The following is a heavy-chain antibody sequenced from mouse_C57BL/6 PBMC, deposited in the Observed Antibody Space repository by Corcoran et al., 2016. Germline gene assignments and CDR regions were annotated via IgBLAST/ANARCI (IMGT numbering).Heavy chain of an antibody. CDR2: IYPGSGNT. D-gene: IGHD2-5*01. J-gene: IGHJ4*01. V-gene: IGHV1-66*01. Sequence: QVQLQQSGPELVKPGASVKISCKASGYSFTSYYIHWVKQRPGQGLEWIGWIYPGSGNTKYNEKFKGKATLTADTSSSTAYMQLSSLTSEDSAVYYCARPPYSIYVYYAMDYWGQGTSVTVSS. CDR1: GYSFTSYY. CDR3: ARPPYSIYVYYAMDY.